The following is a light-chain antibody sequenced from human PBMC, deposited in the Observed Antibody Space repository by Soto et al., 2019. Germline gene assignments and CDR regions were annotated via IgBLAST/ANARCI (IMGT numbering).Light chain of an antibody. CDR1: QSVSSN. Sequence: EIVMTQSPATLSVSPGERATLSCRASQSVSSNLAWYQQKPGQAPRLLIYGASTRATGIPAWFSGSGSGTEFTLTISSLQSEDFAVYYCQLYNNWPQTFGQGTKVEIK. V-gene: IGKV3-15*01. J-gene: IGKJ1*01. CDR2: GAS. CDR3: QLYNNWPQT.